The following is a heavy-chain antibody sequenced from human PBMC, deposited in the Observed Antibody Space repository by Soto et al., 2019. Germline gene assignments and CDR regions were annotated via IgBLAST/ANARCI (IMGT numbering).Heavy chain of an antibody. Sequence: SLSLTCSVSSDSMNSGGYYWSWIRQHPGKGLEWIGYIYSNGDTYYNPSLKSRVTISVDTSKNQFSLNLTSVTAADTAVYYCARRGGSSSGYYYYAMDVWGQGTTVTVSS. CDR1: SDSMNSGGYY. CDR3: ARRGGSSSGYYYYAMDV. V-gene: IGHV4-31*03. CDR2: IYSNGDT. D-gene: IGHD6-6*01. J-gene: IGHJ6*02.